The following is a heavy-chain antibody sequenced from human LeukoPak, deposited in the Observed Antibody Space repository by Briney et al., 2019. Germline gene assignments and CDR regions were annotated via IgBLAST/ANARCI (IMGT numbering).Heavy chain of an antibody. CDR2: ISSSSSTI. D-gene: IGHD6-6*01. CDR3: AREGIAARHIGLDY. J-gene: IGHJ4*02. Sequence: GGSLRLSRAASGFTFSSYSMNWVRQAPGKGLEWVSYISSSSSTIYYADSVKGRLTISRDNAKNSLYLQMNSLRAEDTAVYYCAREGIAARHIGLDYWGQGTLVTVSS. V-gene: IGHV3-48*04. CDR1: GFTFSSYS.